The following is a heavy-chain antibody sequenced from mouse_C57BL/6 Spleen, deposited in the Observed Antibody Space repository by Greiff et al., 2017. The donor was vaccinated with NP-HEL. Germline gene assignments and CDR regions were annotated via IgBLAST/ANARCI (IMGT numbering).Heavy chain of an antibody. CDR2: ISSGGSYT. J-gene: IGHJ1*03. V-gene: IGHV5-6*01. CDR1: GFTFSSYG. CDR3: ARQRGTVVPYWYFDV. Sequence: EVQRVESGGDLVKPGGSLKLSCAASGFTFSSYGMSWVRQTPDKRLEWVATISSGGSYTYYPDSVKGRFTISRDNAKNTLYLQMSSLKSEDTAMYYCARQRGTVVPYWYFDVWGTGTTVTVSS. D-gene: IGHD1-1*01.